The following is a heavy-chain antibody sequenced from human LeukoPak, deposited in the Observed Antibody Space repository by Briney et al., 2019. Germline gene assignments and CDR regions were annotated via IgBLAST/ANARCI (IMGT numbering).Heavy chain of an antibody. CDR1: GYTFTSYD. V-gene: IGHV1-8*03. Sequence: ASVKVSCKASGYTFTSYDINWVRQAGGQGLEWMGWMNPNSGNTGYAQKFQGRVTITRNSSISTAYMELSSLRSEDTAVYYCAREGGGYDSGYYYYYMDVWGKGTTVTVSS. CDR2: MNPNSGNT. J-gene: IGHJ6*03. D-gene: IGHD5-12*01. CDR3: AREGGGYDSGYYYYYMDV.